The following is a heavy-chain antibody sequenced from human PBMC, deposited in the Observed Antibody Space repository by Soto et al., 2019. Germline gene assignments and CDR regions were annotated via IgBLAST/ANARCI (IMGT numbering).Heavy chain of an antibody. CDR2: IWYDGSNK. D-gene: IGHD2-2*01. Sequence: QVQLVESGGGVVQPGRSLRLSCAASGFTFSSYGMHWVRQAPGKGLEWVAVIWYDGSNKYYADSVKGRFTISRDNSKNTLYLQMNSLRAEDTAVYYCARVDCSSTSCYFYYYGMDVW. CDR3: ARVDCSSTSCYFYYYGMDV. J-gene: IGHJ6*01. CDR1: GFTFSSYG. V-gene: IGHV3-33*01.